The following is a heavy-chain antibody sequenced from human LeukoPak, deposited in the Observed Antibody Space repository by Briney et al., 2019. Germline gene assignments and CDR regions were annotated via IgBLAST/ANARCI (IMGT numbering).Heavy chain of an antibody. D-gene: IGHD6-6*01. J-gene: IGHJ4*02. V-gene: IGHV3-53*01. CDR1: GSTVSSNY. Sequence: PGGSLRLSCAASGSTVSSNYMSWVRQAPGKGLEWVSVIYSGGSTYYADSVKGRFTISRDNSKNTLYLQMNSLRAEDTAVYYCARGKGQLVLFDYWGQGTLVTVSS. CDR2: IYSGGST. CDR3: ARGKGQLVLFDY.